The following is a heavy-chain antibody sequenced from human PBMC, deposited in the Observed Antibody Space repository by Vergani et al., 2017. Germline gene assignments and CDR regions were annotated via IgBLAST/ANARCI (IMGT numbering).Heavy chain of an antibody. J-gene: IGHJ5*02. CDR3: ARLLYYYDSSGYNWFDP. D-gene: IGHD3-22*01. CDR2: IYPGDSDT. V-gene: IGHV5-51*03. Sequence: EVQLVPSGAEVKKPGESLKISCKGSGYSFTSYWIGWVRQMPGKGLEWMGIIYPGDSDTRYSPSFQGQVTISADKSISTAYLQWSSLKASDTAMYYCARLLYYYDSSGYNWFDPWGQGTLVTVSS. CDR1: GYSFTSYW.